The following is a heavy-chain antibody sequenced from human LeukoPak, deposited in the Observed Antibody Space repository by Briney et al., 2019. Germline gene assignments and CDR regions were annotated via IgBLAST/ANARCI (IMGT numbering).Heavy chain of an antibody. V-gene: IGHV3-23*01. CDR1: GFTFSSYA. J-gene: IGHJ4*02. CDR3: AKGNGYSYGRYYFDY. D-gene: IGHD5-18*01. CDR2: ITASGGNT. Sequence: GGSLRLSCAASGFTFSSYAMGWVRQAPGKGLEWVSAITASGGNTYYADSVKGRFTISRDNSKNTLYLQVNSLGAEDTAVYYCAKGNGYSYGRYYFDYWGQGTMVTVSS.